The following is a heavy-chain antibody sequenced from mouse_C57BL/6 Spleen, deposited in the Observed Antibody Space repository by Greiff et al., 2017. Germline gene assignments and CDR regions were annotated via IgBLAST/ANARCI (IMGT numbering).Heavy chain of an antibody. J-gene: IGHJ2*01. CDR2: IYPGDGDT. CDR3: ANRYGNYEGYFDY. CDR1: GYAFSSSW. V-gene: IGHV1-82*01. D-gene: IGHD2-1*01. Sequence: QVQLQQSGPELVKPGASVKISCKASGYAFSSSWMNWVKQRPGKGLEWIGRIYPGDGDTNYNGKFKGKATLTADTSSSTAFMQLSSLTSEDSAVYFCANRYGNYEGYFDYWGQGTTLTVSA.